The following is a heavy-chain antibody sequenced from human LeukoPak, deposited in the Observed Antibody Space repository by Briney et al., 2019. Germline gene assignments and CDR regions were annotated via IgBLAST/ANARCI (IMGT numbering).Heavy chain of an antibody. Sequence: SETLSLTCTVSGCSINNYYWTWIRQPPGKGLEWIGSIYYSGSTYYNPSLKSRVTISVDTSKNQFSLKLSSVTAADTAVYYCARDLGPPMVRGVVVDYWGQGILVTVSS. CDR3: ARDLGPPMVRGVVVDY. V-gene: IGHV4-39*07. J-gene: IGHJ4*02. D-gene: IGHD3-10*01. CDR1: GCSINNYY. CDR2: IYYSGST.